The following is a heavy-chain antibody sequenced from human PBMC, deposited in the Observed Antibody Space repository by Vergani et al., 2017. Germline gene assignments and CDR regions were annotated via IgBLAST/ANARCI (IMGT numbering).Heavy chain of an antibody. CDR1: GFTFSSYA. CDR2: ISGSGGST. D-gene: IGHD3-3*01. J-gene: IGHJ4*02. V-gene: IGHV3-23*01. CDR3: AKGPRSPLTTFGVKEGRIFDD. Sequence: EVQLLESGGGLVQPGGSLRLSCAASGFTFSSYAMSWVRQAPGKGLEWVSAISGSGGSTYYADSVKGRFTISRDNSKNTLYLQMNSLRAEDTAVYYCAKGPRSPLTTFGVKEGRIFDDWGQGTLVTVSS.